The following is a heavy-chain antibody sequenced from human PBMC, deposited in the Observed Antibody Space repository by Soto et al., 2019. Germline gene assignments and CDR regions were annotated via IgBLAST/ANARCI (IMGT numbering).Heavy chain of an antibody. D-gene: IGHD3-3*01. CDR2: IGRYNGNT. V-gene: IGHV1-18*01. J-gene: IGHJ4*02. Sequence: ASVKVSFKASSYSFNGIGFAWVRQAPGQGLEWVGWIGRYNGNTNFARKFQGRVTLTTDTSTNTAYMDLRSLESDDTAVYYCVTVNANDLAGIDYWGQGTQVTVSS. CDR1: SYSFNGIG. CDR3: VTVNANDLAGIDY.